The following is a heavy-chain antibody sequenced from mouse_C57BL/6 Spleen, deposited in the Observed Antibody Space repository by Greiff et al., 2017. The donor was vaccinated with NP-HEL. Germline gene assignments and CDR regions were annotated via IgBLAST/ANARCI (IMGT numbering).Heavy chain of an antibody. CDR1: GFTFSDYG. CDR2: ISSGSSTI. J-gene: IGHJ4*01. V-gene: IGHV5-17*01. D-gene: IGHD1-1*01. Sequence: EVNVVESGGGLVKPGGSLKLSCAASGFTFSDYGMHWVRQAPEKGLEWVAYISSGSSTIYYADTVKGRFTISRDNAKNTLFLQMTSLRSEDTAMYYCARIYYGSSYDYAMDYWGQGTSVTVSS. CDR3: ARIYYGSSYDYAMDY.